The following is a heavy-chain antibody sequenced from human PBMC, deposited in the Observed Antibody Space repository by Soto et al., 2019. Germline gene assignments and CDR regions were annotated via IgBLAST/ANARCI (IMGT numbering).Heavy chain of an antibody. CDR2: ISSRNSYV. V-gene: IGHV3-21*02. CDR3: ARVMTTVTTSDAFDI. J-gene: IGHJ3*02. Sequence: EVQLVESGGGLVKPGGSLRLSCAASGFTFSDYSMNWVRQAPGKGLEWVSSISSRNSYVYYADSVKGRFTISRDNAKNSLSLQMNSLRAEDKAVYYCARVMTTVTTSDAFDIWGQGTMVTVSS. D-gene: IGHD4-17*01. CDR1: GFTFSDYS.